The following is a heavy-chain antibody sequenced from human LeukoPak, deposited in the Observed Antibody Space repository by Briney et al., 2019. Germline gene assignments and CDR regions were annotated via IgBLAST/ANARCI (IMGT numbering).Heavy chain of an antibody. CDR3: ARECQGVTTMGFDY. Sequence: SETLSHTCAVYGGSFSGYYWSWIRQPPGKGLEWIGEIKHSGSTNYNTSLKSRVTISVDTSKNQFSLKLSSVTAADTAVYYCARECQGVTTMGFDYWGQGTLVTVSS. J-gene: IGHJ4*02. V-gene: IGHV4-34*01. CDR2: IKHSGST. D-gene: IGHD4-23*01. CDR1: GGSFSGYY.